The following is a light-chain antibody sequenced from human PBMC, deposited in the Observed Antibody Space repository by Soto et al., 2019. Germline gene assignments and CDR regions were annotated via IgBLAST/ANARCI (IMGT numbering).Light chain of an antibody. CDR1: QRVDSST. Sequence: EVVLTQSLGTLSLSPGERATLSCRASQRVDSSTLAWYQQKHGQAPRLLISGASKRDTGTPDRFSGSGSGTDFTLTISRLEPEDFAVYYWQHVDDSLTFGGGTKGEIK. CDR2: GAS. J-gene: IGKJ4*01. CDR3: QHVDDSLT. V-gene: IGKV3-20*01.